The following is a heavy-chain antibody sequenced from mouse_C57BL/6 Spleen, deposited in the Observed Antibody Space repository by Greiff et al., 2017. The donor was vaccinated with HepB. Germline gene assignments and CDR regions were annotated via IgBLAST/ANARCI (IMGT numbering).Heavy chain of an antibody. CDR2: INPSTGGT. J-gene: IGHJ4*01. Sequence: EVKLMESGPELVKPGASVKISCKASGYSFTGYYMNWVKQSPEKSLEWIGEINPSTGGTTYNQKFKAKATLTVDKSSSTAYMQLKSLTSEDSAVYYCARVGLYYDYAMDYWGQGTSVTVSS. CDR3: ARVGLYYDYAMDY. D-gene: IGHD2-4*01. CDR1: GYSFTGYY. V-gene: IGHV1-42*01.